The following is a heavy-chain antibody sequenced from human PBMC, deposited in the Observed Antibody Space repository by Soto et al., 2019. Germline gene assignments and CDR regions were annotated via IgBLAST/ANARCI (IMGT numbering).Heavy chain of an antibody. V-gene: IGHV3-30*18. CDR3: AKDLLLTTITTVGD. CDR1: VFIFITYG. J-gene: IGHJ4*02. D-gene: IGHD4-17*01. Sequence: GWSLRLSCASSVFIFITYGMQWVRQAPGKGLEWLSVISYDGNSKYYADSVKGRFTISRDNSKNTLWLQMDSLRTEDTAVYYCAKDLLLTTITTVGDWGQGTLVTVSS. CDR2: ISYDGNSK.